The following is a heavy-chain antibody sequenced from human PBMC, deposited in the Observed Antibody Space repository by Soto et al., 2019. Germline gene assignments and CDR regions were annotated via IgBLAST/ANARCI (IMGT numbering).Heavy chain of an antibody. V-gene: IGHV3-30-3*01. CDR2: ISYDGSNK. CDR1: GFTFSSYA. CDR3: ARSEWVVGDDY. J-gene: IGHJ4*02. D-gene: IGHD2-2*01. Sequence: QVQLVESGGGVVQPGRSLRLSCAASGFTFSSYAMHWVRQAPGQGLEWVAVISYDGSNKYYADSVKGRFTISRDNSKNTLYLQMNSLRAEDTAVYYCARSEWVVGDDYWVQGTLVAVSS.